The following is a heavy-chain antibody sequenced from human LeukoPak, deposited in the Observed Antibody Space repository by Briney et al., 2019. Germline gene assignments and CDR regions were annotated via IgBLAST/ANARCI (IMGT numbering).Heavy chain of an antibody. J-gene: IGHJ2*01. CDR3: ARDRVSYGSSWQERITFDL. Sequence: SETLSLTCTVSGGLISRIEYYWSWIRQPPGKGLEWIGYISYTWNTYYNPSLKSRVTISVDTSKNQFSLKLSSVTAADTAVYYCARDRVSYGSSWQERITFDLWGRGTLVTVSS. CDR2: ISYTWNT. CDR1: GGLISRIEYY. V-gene: IGHV4-30-4*02. D-gene: IGHD6-13*01.